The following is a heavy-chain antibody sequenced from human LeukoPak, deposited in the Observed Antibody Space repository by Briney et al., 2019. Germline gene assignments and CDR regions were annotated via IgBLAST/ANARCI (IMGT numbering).Heavy chain of an antibody. CDR3: AKLPRGSGSYYAFDY. D-gene: IGHD3-10*01. CDR1: GFTFSSYA. Sequence: GGPLRLSCAASGFTFSSYAMSWVRQAPGKGLEWVSAISGSGGSTYYADSVKGRFTISRDNSKNTLYLQMNSLRAEDTAVYYCAKLPRGSGSYYAFDYWGQGTLVTVSS. V-gene: IGHV3-23*01. CDR2: ISGSGGST. J-gene: IGHJ4*02.